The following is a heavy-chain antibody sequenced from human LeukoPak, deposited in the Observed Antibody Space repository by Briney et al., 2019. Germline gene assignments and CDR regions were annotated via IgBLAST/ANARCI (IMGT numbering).Heavy chain of an antibody. CDR3: AREWQGGIAAAGTRIEGDY. J-gene: IGHJ4*02. Sequence: GGSLRLSCAVSGFSVSGYWMTWVRQAPGKGLEWVANIKQDGSEKNYVDSVKGRLTISRDNAENSLFLQMNSLRVEDTAVYYCAREWQGGIAAAGTRIEGDYWGQGTLVAVSS. CDR1: GFSVSGYW. CDR2: IKQDGSEK. V-gene: IGHV3-7*01. D-gene: IGHD6-13*01.